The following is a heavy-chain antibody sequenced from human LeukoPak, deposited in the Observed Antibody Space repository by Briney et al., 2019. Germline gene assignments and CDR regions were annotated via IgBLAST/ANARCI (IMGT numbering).Heavy chain of an antibody. J-gene: IGHJ4*02. CDR3: ASDYYDSSGPGDY. Sequence: PGGSLRLSCAASGFTFSSYGMRWVRQAPGKGLEWVAVIWYDGSNKYYAESVKGRFTISRDNSKNMVYLQMNSLRAEDTAVYYCASDYYDSSGPGDYWGQGTLVTVSS. V-gene: IGHV3-33*01. D-gene: IGHD3-22*01. CDR2: IWYDGSNK. CDR1: GFTFSSYG.